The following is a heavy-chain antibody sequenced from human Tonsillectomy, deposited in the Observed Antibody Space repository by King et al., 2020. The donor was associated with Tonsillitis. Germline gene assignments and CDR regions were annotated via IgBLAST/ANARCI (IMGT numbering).Heavy chain of an antibody. Sequence: VQLVESGGGVVQPGRSLRLSCAASGFTFSSYAMHWVRQAPGKGLEWVAVISYDGSNKYYADSVKGRFTISRDNSKNTLYLQMNSLRAEDTAVYYCAKDRGGDYVGGYDYWGQGTLVTVSS. V-gene: IGHV3-30*04. D-gene: IGHD4-17*01. J-gene: IGHJ4*02. CDR2: ISYDGSNK. CDR3: AKDRGGDYVGGYDY. CDR1: GFTFSSYA.